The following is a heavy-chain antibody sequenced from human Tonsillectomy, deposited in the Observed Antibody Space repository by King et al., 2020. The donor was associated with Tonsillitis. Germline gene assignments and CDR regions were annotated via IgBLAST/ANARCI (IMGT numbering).Heavy chain of an antibody. D-gene: IGHD2-21*02. V-gene: IGHV3-23*04. CDR2: ISGIGGST. CDR3: AKLGGVVVTAIGY. Sequence: VQLVEAGGGLVQPGGSLRLSCAASGFTFSSYSMSWVRQAPGKGLEWVSVISGIGGSTFYADSVKGRFTISRDNAKNTLYLQMNSLRAEDTAVYYFAKLGGVVVTAIGYWGQGTLVTVSS. J-gene: IGHJ4*02. CDR1: GFTFSSYS.